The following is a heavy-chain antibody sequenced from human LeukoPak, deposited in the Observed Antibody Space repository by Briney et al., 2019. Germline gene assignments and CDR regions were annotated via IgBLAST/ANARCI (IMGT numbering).Heavy chain of an antibody. CDR2: TYGSGST. Sequence: SETLSLTCTVSGGSVSSYYWSWIRQSPGKGLEWIGYTYGSGSTNYNPSLQSRVTISVDTSKAHFSLELSSVTAADAAVYYCARHHCTNGVCYYGMDVWGQGTTVTVSS. D-gene: IGHD2-8*01. J-gene: IGHJ6*02. CDR3: ARHHCTNGVCYYGMDV. CDR1: GGSVSSYY. V-gene: IGHV4-59*02.